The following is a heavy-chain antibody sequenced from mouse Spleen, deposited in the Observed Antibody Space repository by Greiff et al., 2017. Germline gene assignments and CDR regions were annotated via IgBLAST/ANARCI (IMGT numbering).Heavy chain of an antibody. CDR3: ARGESDGYYGRFAY. V-gene: IGHV2-9*02. J-gene: IGHJ3*01. Sequence: VQVVESGPGLVAPSQSLSITCTVSGFSLTSYGVDWVRQPPGKGLEWLGVIWGGGSTNYNSALMSRLSISKDNSKSQVFLKMNSLQTDDTAMYYCARGESDGYYGRFAYWGQGTLVTVSA. D-gene: IGHD2-3*01. CDR2: IWGGGST. CDR1: GFSLTSYG.